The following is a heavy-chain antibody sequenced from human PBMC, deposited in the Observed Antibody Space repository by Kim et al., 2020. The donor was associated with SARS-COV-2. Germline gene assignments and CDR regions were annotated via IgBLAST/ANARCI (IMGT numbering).Heavy chain of an antibody. CDR1: GFTFSSHV. CDR3: ARNLVGDTDLGP. D-gene: IGHD1-26*01. J-gene: IGHJ5*02. V-gene: IGHV3-30*03. Sequence: GGSLSLSCAASGFTFSSHVMHWVRQAPGKGLGWVALISYEGSTQRYTDSVKGRFTVSRDNSKNILFLQMNSLRPEDTAVYYCARNLVGDTDLGPWGQGTLVTVSS. CDR2: ISYEGSTQ.